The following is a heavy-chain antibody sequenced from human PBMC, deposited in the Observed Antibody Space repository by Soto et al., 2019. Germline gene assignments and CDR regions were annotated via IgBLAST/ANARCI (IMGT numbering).Heavy chain of an antibody. Sequence: PGESLKISCKGSGYSFTSYWIGWVRQMPGKGLEWMGIIYPGDSDTRYGPSFQGQVTISADKSISTAYLQWSSLKASDTAMYYCARQYYYDSSGYLPDAFDIWGQGTMVT. D-gene: IGHD3-22*01. V-gene: IGHV5-51*01. CDR2: IYPGDSDT. CDR3: ARQYYYDSSGYLPDAFDI. J-gene: IGHJ3*02. CDR1: GYSFTSYW.